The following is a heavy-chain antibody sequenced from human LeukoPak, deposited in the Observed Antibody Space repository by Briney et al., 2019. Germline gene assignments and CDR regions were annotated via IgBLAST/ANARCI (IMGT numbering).Heavy chain of an antibody. CDR2: IYYSGST. D-gene: IGHD3-3*01. V-gene: IGHV4-31*03. CDR3: ARAFWSGYYDY. Sequence: PSETLSLTRTVSGGSISSGGYYWSWIRQHPGKGLEWIGYIYYSGSTYYNPSLKSRVTISVDTSKNQFSLKLSSVTAADTAVYYCARAFWSGYYDYWGQGTLVTVSS. J-gene: IGHJ4*02. CDR1: GGSISSGGYY.